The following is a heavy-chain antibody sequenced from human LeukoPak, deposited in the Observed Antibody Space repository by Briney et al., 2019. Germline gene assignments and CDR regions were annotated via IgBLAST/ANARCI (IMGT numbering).Heavy chain of an antibody. D-gene: IGHD3-10*01. CDR1: GGSISSGGYY. CDR2: IYYSGST. V-gene: IGHV4-39*07. Sequence: SETLSLTCTVSGGSISSGGYYWSWIRQPPGKVLEWIGSIYYSGSTYYNPSLKSRVTISVDTSKNQFSLKLSTVTAADTAVYYCARESHRGMVRGVDYWGQGTLVTVSS. J-gene: IGHJ4*02. CDR3: ARESHRGMVRGVDY.